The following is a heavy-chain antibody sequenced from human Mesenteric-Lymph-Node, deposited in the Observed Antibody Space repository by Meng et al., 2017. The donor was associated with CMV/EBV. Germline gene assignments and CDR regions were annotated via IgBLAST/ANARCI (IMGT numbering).Heavy chain of an antibody. CDR1: GYTFTGYY. Sequence: ASVKVSCKASGYTFTGYYMHWVRQAPGQGLEWMGWINPNSGGTNYAQKFQGRVTMTRDTSISTAYMELSRLRSDDTAVYYCARNDFWSGYQPPVYYYGMDVWGQGTTVTVSS. CDR3: ARNDFWSGYQPPVYYYGMDV. D-gene: IGHD3-3*01. J-gene: IGHJ6*02. V-gene: IGHV1-2*02. CDR2: INPNSGGT.